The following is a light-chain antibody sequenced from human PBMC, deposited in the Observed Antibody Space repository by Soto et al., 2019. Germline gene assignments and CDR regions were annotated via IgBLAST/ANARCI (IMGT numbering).Light chain of an antibody. V-gene: IGKV3-15*01. J-gene: IGKJ5*01. CDR1: QSVRSN. CDR3: QQYNTWPPIT. CDR2: GAS. Sequence: EIVMTQSPATLSVSPGERVTLSCRASQSVRSNLAWYQQKPGQAPRLLIYGASTRATGLPARFSGSGSGTDFTLNISSLQSEDFAVYYGQQYNTWPPITFGQGARLKIK.